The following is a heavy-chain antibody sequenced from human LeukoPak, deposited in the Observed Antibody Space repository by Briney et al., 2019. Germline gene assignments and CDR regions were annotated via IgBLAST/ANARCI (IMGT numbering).Heavy chain of an antibody. CDR3: SKGELLFGPLWFDP. CDR1: GFTFSSYS. CDR2: ISSSSSYI. J-gene: IGHJ5*02. Sequence: PGGSLRLSCAASGFTFSSYSMNWVRQAPGKGLEWVSSISSSSSYIYYADSVKGRFTISRDNAKNSLYLQMNSLRAEDTAVYYCSKGELLFGPLWFDPWGQGTLVTVSS. V-gene: IGHV3-21*01. D-gene: IGHD1-26*01.